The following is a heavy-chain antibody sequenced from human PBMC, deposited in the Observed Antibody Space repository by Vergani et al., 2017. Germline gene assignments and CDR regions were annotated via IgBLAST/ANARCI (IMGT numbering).Heavy chain of an antibody. V-gene: IGHV3-30*02. CDR1: GFTFSSYG. D-gene: IGHD3-10*01. Sequence: QVQLVESGGGVVQPGGSLRLSCAASGFTFSSYGMHWVRQAPGKGLEWVAFIRYDGSNKYYADSVKGRFTISRDNSKNTLYLQMNSLRAEDTAVYYCAYGADVFDYWGQGTLVTVSS. CDR2: IRYDGSNK. CDR3: AYGADVFDY. J-gene: IGHJ4*02.